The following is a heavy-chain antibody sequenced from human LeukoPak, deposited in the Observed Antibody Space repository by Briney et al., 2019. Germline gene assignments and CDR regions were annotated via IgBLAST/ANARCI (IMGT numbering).Heavy chain of an antibody. J-gene: IGHJ4*02. V-gene: IGHV4-59*12. D-gene: IGHD6-13*01. Sequence: SETLSLTCTVSGGSISSYYWSWIRQPPGKGLEWIGYIYYSGSTYYNPSLKSRVTISVDTSKNQFSLKLSSVTAADTAVYYCARSSARYSSSWYIDYWGQGTLVTVSS. CDR1: GGSISSYY. CDR3: ARSSARYSSSWYIDY. CDR2: IYYSGST.